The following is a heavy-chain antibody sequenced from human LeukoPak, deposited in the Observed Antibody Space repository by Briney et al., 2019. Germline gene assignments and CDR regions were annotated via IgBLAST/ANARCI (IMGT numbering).Heavy chain of an antibody. CDR3: ARGAVARVAGAFDI. CDR2: IYHSGST. Sequence: PSETLSLTCTVPGYSISSGYYWGWIRQPPGKGLEWIGRIYHSGSTYDNPSLKSRVIISVDTSKNQFSLKLSSVTAADTAVYYCARGAVARVAGAFDIWGQGTMVTVSS. CDR1: GYSISSGYY. V-gene: IGHV4-38-2*02. D-gene: IGHD6-19*01. J-gene: IGHJ3*02.